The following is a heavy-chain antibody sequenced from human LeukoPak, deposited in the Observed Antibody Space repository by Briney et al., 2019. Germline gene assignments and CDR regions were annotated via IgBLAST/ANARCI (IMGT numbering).Heavy chain of an antibody. D-gene: IGHD3-9*01. V-gene: IGHV3-33*06. Sequence: GGSLRLSCAASGFTFSSYGMHWVRQAPGKGLEWVALIWYDGSNKYYADSVKGRFTISRNNSKNTLYLQMNSLRAEDTAVYHCAKDYDILTVARGIDYWGQGTLVTVSS. CDR3: AKDYDILTVARGIDY. J-gene: IGHJ4*02. CDR1: GFTFSSYG. CDR2: IWYDGSNK.